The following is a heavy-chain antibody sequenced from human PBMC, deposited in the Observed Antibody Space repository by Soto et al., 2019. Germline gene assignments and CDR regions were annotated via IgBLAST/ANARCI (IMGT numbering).Heavy chain of an antibody. CDR2: IYYSGNT. CDR3: ARDSRYCSSTSCYPRDSYYYYGMDV. CDR1: GGSVSSGSYY. D-gene: IGHD2-2*01. V-gene: IGHV4-61*01. J-gene: IGHJ6*02. Sequence: SETLSLTCTVSGGSVSSGSYYWSWIRQPPGKGLEWSGYIYYSGNTNYNPSRKSRVTIAVDTSKNQFSLKLSSVTAADTAVYYCARDSRYCSSTSCYPRDSYYYYGMDVWCQGTTVTVSS.